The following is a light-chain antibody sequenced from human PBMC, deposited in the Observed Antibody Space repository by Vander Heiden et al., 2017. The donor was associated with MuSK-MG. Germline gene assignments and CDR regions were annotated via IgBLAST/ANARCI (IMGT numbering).Light chain of an antibody. CDR2: AAS. Sequence: IQMTQSPSSLSASVGDRVTITCRASQSISSYLNWYQQKPGKAPKLLIYAASSLQSAVPSRFTGSGSGTDFTLTISRLHPEHFTTYYCQRSESTRPTFRQRIKVGI. CDR1: QSISSY. CDR3: QRSESTRPT. J-gene: IGKJ1*01. V-gene: IGKV1-39*01.